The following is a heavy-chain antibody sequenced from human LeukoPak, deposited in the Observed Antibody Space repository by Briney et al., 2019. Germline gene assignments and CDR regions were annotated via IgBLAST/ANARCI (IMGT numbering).Heavy chain of an antibody. V-gene: IGHV1-2*06. D-gene: IGHD4-17*01. CDR3: SSGDYVSSFYFDY. Sequence: ASVKVSCKASGYTFTCYYMHWVRQAPGQGLEWMGRINPNSGGTNYAQKFQGRVTMTRDTSISTAYMELRSLRSDDTAVYYCSSGDYVSSFYFDYWGQGTLVTVSS. CDR2: INPNSGGT. CDR1: GYTFTCYY. J-gene: IGHJ4*02.